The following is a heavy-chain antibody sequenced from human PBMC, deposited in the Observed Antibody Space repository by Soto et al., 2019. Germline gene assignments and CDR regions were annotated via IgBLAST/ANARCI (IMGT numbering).Heavy chain of an antibody. J-gene: IGHJ6*02. CDR3: TTGGVRGYSSSWYADTKPKYYYYGMDV. CDR2: IKSKTDGGTT. D-gene: IGHD6-13*01. Sequence: EVQLVESGGGLVKPGGSLRLSCAASGFTFSNAWMNWVRQAPGKGLEWVGRIKSKTDGGTTDYAAPVKGRFTISRDDSKNTLYLQMNSLKTEDTAVYYCTTGGVRGYSSSWYADTKPKYYYYGMDVWGQGTTVTVSS. CDR1: GFTFSNAW. V-gene: IGHV3-15*07.